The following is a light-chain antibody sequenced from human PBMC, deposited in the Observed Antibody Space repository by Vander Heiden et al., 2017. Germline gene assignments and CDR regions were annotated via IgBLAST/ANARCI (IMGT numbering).Light chain of an antibody. J-gene: IGLJ1*01. CDR2: GNN. V-gene: IGLV1-40*01. CDR3: QSYDSGPYV. CDR1: SPHIGAGYD. Sequence: HSVLPQPPSVSAAPGQTVTISRTGPSPHIGAGYDVYWYQQVPGTAPKLLIYGNNNRPSGVPDRFSGSKSGTSASLAITGLQAEDEADYYCQSYDSGPYVFGTGTRVTVL.